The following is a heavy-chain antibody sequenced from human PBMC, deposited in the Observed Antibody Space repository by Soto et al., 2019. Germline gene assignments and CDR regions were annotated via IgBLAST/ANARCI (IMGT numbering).Heavy chain of an antibody. J-gene: IGHJ6*02. V-gene: IGHV1-18*01. CDR2: IRGSNGDT. CDR1: GYTFITFG. D-gene: IGHD3-3*01. CDR3: ARGQQPPTIFGVDPPDV. Sequence: GASVKVSCKAAGYTFITFGIHWVRQAPGHGLEWMGWIRGSNGDTKYAQSFQGRVTMTTDTSTSTAHMELRSLRSDDTAVYYCARGQQPPTIFGVDPPDVWGQGTTVTVSS.